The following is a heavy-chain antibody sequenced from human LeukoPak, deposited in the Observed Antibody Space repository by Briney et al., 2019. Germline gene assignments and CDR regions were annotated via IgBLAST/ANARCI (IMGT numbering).Heavy chain of an antibody. Sequence: GGSLRLSCAASGFTFSSYAMSWVRQAPGKGLEWVSAISGRGGSTYYADSVKGRFTISRDNSRNTMYLQMNSLRVEDAAVHYCAKAPVTSCRGAFCYPFDSWGQGTLVTVSS. V-gene: IGHV3-23*01. J-gene: IGHJ4*02. CDR2: ISGRGGST. D-gene: IGHD2-15*01. CDR1: GFTFSSYA. CDR3: AKAPVTSCRGAFCYPFDS.